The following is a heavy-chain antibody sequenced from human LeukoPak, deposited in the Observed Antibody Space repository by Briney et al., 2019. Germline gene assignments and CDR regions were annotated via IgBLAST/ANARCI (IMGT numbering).Heavy chain of an antibody. J-gene: IGHJ4*02. Sequence: SETLSLTCTISGGSISSYYWTWIRQPPGRRLEWIGYIHYSGTTNYNPSLKSRVTISVDTSQNHFSLKLSSVTAADTALYYCARERVYSSGWGYYFDYWGQGTLVTVSS. D-gene: IGHD6-19*01. V-gene: IGHV4-59*01. CDR1: GGSISSYY. CDR2: IHYSGTT. CDR3: ARERVYSSGWGYYFDY.